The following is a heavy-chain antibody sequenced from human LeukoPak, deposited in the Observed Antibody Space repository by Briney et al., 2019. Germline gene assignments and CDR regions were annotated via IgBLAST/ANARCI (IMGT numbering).Heavy chain of an antibody. CDR3: ARRKYGGNGLGGFDI. J-gene: IGHJ3*02. Sequence: SETLSLTCTVSGVSISSSNSYWGWIRQPPGKGLEWIGSIYYTGNTYYNASLKSRVTISIDTSKNQISLRLTSVTATDTAMYYCARRKYGGNGLGGFDIWGQGTMVTVSS. D-gene: IGHD4-23*01. CDR1: GVSISSSNSY. V-gene: IGHV4-39*01. CDR2: IYYTGNT.